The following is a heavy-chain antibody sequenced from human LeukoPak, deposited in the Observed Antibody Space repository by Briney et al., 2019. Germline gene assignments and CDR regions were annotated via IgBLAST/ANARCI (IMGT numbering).Heavy chain of an antibody. CDR3: ARGAGGFDY. CDR2: VTGDATST. J-gene: IGHJ4*02. D-gene: IGHD6-13*01. Sequence: GGSLRLSCAASGFTFSDYWMHWVRQVPGKGPLWVSRVTGDATSTSYVESVKGRFTISRDNAKNTLYLQMNSLRAEDTAVYYCARGAGGFDYWGQGILVTVSS. V-gene: IGHV3-74*01. CDR1: GFTFSDYW.